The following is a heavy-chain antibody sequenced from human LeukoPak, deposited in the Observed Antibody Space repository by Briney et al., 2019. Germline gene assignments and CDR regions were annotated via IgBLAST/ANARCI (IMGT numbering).Heavy chain of an antibody. V-gene: IGHV4-39*01. CDR1: GGSISSSSYY. Sequence: SETLSLTCTVSGGSISSSSYYWGWIRQPPGKGLEWIGSIYYSGSTYYNPSLKSRVTISVDTSKNQFSLKLGSVTAADTAVYYCARHQGRRRDFDYWGQGTLVTVSS. J-gene: IGHJ4*02. D-gene: IGHD3-10*01. CDR2: IYYSGST. CDR3: ARHQGRRRDFDY.